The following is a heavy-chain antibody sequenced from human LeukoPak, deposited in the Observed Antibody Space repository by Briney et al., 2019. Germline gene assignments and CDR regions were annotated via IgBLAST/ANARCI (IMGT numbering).Heavy chain of an antibody. V-gene: IGHV3-74*01. D-gene: IGHD3-22*01. Sequence: GSLRLSCAASGFTFSSYWMNWVRQAPGKGLVWVSRIASDGSSTTYADSVKGRFTISRDNSKNTLYLQMSSLRAEDTAVYYCAKVGDYYDSSGYYYVNWGQGTLVTVSS. J-gene: IGHJ4*02. CDR2: IASDGSST. CDR1: GFTFSSYW. CDR3: AKVGDYYDSSGYYYVN.